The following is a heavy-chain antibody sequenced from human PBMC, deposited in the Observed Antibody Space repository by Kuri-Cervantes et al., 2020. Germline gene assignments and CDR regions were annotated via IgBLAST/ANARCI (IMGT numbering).Heavy chain of an antibody. Sequence: SETLSLTCAVSGGSIMSSVWWSWVRQPPGKGLEWIGEIHASGSAKYNPSLKSRVTMSVDTSKNQFSLKLSSVTAADTALYYCARSSWGRDSFDIWGQGTMVTVSS. CDR3: ARSSWGRDSFDI. J-gene: IGHJ3*02. CDR1: GGSIMSSVW. CDR2: IHASGSA. V-gene: IGHV4-4*02. D-gene: IGHD6-6*01.